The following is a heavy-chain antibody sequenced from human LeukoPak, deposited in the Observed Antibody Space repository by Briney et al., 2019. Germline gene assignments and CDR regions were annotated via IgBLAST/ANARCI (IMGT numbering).Heavy chain of an antibody. Sequence: PSETLSLTCAVYGGSFSGYYWSWIRQPPGKGLEWIGEINHSGSTNYNPSLKSRVTISVDTSKNQFSLKLSSVTAADTAVYYCARTKNNWFDPWGQGTLVTVSS. J-gene: IGHJ5*02. CDR1: GGSFSGYY. CDR2: INHSGST. D-gene: IGHD2-8*01. V-gene: IGHV4-34*01. CDR3: ARTKNNWFDP.